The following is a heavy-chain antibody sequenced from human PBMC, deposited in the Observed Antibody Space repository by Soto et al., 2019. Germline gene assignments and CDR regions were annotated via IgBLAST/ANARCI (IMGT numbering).Heavy chain of an antibody. D-gene: IGHD6-13*01. CDR3: ARDRGSSWYHYFDY. V-gene: IGHV3-30-3*01. J-gene: IGHJ4*02. CDR2: ISYDGSNK. CDR1: GFTFSSYA. Sequence: SLRLSCAASGFTFSSYAMHWVRQAPGKGLEWVAVISYDGSNKYYADSVKGRFTISRDNSKNTLYLQMNSLRAEDTAVYYCARDRGSSWYHYFDYWGQGTLVTVSS.